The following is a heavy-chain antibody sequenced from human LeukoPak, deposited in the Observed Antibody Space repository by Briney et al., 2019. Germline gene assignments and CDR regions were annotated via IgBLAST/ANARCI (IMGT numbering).Heavy chain of an antibody. Sequence: PRGSLRLSCAASGFTSSSYAMSWVREAPGKGLEWVSAFSGSGGSTYYEDSVKGRFTISRDNSKNKLYLQMNSLRAEDTAVYYCARGPEEYFQHWGQGTLVTVSA. CDR1: GFTSSSYA. J-gene: IGHJ1*01. CDR3: ARGPEEYFQH. CDR2: FSGSGGST. V-gene: IGHV3-23*01.